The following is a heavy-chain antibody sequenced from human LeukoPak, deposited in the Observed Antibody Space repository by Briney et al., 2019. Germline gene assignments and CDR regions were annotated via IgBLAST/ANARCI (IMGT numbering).Heavy chain of an antibody. D-gene: IGHD2-15*01. CDR1: GDSVSSNSAA. V-gene: IGHV6-1*01. J-gene: IGHJ5*02. Sequence: SQTLSLTCAISGDSVSSNSAAWHWIRQSPSRGLEWLGRTYYRSKLYNDYAVSVKSRITINPDTSTNQFSLQLNSVPPEDTAVYYCARESWDIEGYNWFDPWGQGTLVTVSS. CDR2: TYYRSKLYN. CDR3: ARESWDIEGYNWFDP.